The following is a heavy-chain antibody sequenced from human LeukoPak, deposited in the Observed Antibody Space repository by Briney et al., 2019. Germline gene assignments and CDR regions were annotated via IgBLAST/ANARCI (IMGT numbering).Heavy chain of an antibody. Sequence: GGSLRLSCAASGFTFSSYSMNWVRQAPGKGLEWVSSISSSSSYIYYADSVKGRFTISRDNAKNSLYLQMNSLKTEDTAVYYCTRVPTGDWNDDYYYYYMDVWGKGTTVTVSS. J-gene: IGHJ6*03. CDR1: GFTFSSYS. CDR3: TRVPTGDWNDDYYYYYMDV. D-gene: IGHD1-1*01. CDR2: ISSSSSYI. V-gene: IGHV3-21*03.